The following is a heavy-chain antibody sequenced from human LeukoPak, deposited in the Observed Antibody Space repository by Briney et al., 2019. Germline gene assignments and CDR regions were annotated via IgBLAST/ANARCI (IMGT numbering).Heavy chain of an antibody. CDR1: GGSFSGYY. J-gene: IGHJ4*02. CDR2: INHSGST. Sequence: SETLSLTCAVYGGSFSGYYWSWIRQPPGKGLEWIGEINHSGSTNCNPSLKSRVTISVDTSKNQFSLKLSSVTAADKAVYYCARYESGYDYDWFDYWGQGTLVTVSS. V-gene: IGHV4-34*01. D-gene: IGHD5-12*01. CDR3: ARYESGYDYDWFDY.